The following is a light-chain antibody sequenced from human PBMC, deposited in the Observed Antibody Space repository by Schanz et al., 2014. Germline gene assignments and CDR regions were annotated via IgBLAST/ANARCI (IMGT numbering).Light chain of an antibody. J-gene: IGLJ2*01. CDR3: CLYAGSYVL. Sequence: QSALTQPRSVSGSPGQSVTISCTGTNSDVGGYDYVSWYQQHPGKAPKLLIYNVNERPSGVPDRFSGSKSGNTASLTISGLQAEDDADYYCCLYAGSYVLFGGGTKLTVL. V-gene: IGLV2-11*01. CDR1: NSDVGGYDY. CDR2: NVN.